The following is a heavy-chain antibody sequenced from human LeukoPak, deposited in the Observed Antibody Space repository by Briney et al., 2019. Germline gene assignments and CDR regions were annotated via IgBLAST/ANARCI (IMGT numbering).Heavy chain of an antibody. CDR2: ISSSSTYI. Sequence: PGGSLRLSCAASGFSFNTYSMNWVRQAPGKGLEWVSSISSSSTYIYFADSVKGRFTVSRDNARNSVYLQMNSLRAEDTAVYYCARGRGIQLWPSFDYWGQGTLVTVSS. D-gene: IGHD5-18*01. V-gene: IGHV3-21*01. CDR3: ARGRGIQLWPSFDY. J-gene: IGHJ4*02. CDR1: GFSFNTYS.